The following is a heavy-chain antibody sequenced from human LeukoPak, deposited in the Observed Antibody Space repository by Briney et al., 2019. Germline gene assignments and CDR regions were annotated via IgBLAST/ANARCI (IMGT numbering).Heavy chain of an antibody. CDR2: MWYDGSRE. D-gene: IGHD3-10*01. CDR3: ARGDYYGSGTPGY. CDR1: GFTLSTHG. J-gene: IGHJ4*02. V-gene: IGHV3-33*01. Sequence: PGGSLRLSCAASGFTLSTHGMHWVRQAPGKGLEWVAGMWYDGSREDYADSVKGRFTISRDMSKNTLNLQMNSLRVEDTAMFYCARGDYYGSGTPGYWGQGTLVTVSS.